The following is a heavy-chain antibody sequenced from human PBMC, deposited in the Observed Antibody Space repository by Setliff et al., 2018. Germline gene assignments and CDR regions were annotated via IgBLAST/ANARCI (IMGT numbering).Heavy chain of an antibody. CDR3: ARLALTGYDSSGYYYALEYYYYMDV. CDR2: INEDGSHK. Sequence: PGGSLRLSCAASGFTFSSYWMSWVRQAPGKGLERLANINEDGSHKWYVDSVKGRFTISRDNANQSLYLQMNSLRAEDTAVYYCARLALTGYDSSGYYYALEYYYYMDVWGKGTTVTVSS. V-gene: IGHV3-7*01. D-gene: IGHD3-22*01. J-gene: IGHJ6*03. CDR1: GFTFSSYW.